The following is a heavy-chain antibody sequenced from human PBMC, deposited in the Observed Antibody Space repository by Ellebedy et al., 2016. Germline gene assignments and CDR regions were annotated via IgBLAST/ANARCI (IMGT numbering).Heavy chain of an antibody. CDR3: ATYYDNLTGLRWGY. V-gene: IGHV3-7*02. J-gene: IGHJ4*02. CDR1: GFTFSGYW. CDR2: INSAGSEK. D-gene: IGHD3-9*01. Sequence: GESLKISXAASGFTFSGYWLTWVRQAPGKGLEWVANINSAGSEKDYVDSVKGRFIISRDNAENSLSLDMNSLKAEDTAVYYCATYYDNLTGLRWGYWGQGILVTVSS.